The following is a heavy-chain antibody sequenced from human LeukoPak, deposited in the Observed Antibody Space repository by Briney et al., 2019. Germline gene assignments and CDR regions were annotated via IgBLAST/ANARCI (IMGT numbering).Heavy chain of an antibody. CDR2: ISYDGSNK. V-gene: IGHV3-30*03. Sequence: PGRSLRLSCAASGFTFSSYGMHWVRQAPGKGLEWVAVISYDGSNKYYADSVKGRFTISRDNSKNTLYLQMNSLRAEDTAVYYCARDLSVAPFYYYYGMDVWGQGTTVTVSS. CDR1: GFTFSSYG. CDR3: ARDLSVAPFYYYYGMDV. J-gene: IGHJ6*02. D-gene: IGHD6-19*01.